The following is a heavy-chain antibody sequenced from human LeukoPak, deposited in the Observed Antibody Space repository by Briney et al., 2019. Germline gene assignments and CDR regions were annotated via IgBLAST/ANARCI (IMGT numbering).Heavy chain of an antibody. CDR2: ISGSGGST. J-gene: IGHJ5*02. CDR1: GFTFSSYA. V-gene: IGHV3-23*01. CDR3: ARGLTIFGVVIP. D-gene: IGHD3-3*01. Sequence: GGSLRLSCAASGFTFSSYAMSWVRQAPGKGLEWVSAISGSGGSTYYADSVKGRFTISRDNSKNSLYLQMNSLRAEDTAVYYCARGLTIFGVVIPWGQGTLVTVSS.